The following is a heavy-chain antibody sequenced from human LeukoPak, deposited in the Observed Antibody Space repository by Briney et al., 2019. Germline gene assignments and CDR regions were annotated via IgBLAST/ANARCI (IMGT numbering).Heavy chain of an antibody. V-gene: IGHV1-2*02. Sequence: GASVKVSCKASGYTFTGYYMHWVRQAPGQGLEWMGWINPNSGGTNYAQKFQGRVTMTRDTSISTAYMELSRLRSDDTAVYYCARLARGSTSSAIRNYYFDYWGQGTLVTVSS. D-gene: IGHD2-2*01. CDR2: INPNSGGT. CDR1: GYTFTGYY. J-gene: IGHJ4*02. CDR3: ARLARGSTSSAIRNYYFDY.